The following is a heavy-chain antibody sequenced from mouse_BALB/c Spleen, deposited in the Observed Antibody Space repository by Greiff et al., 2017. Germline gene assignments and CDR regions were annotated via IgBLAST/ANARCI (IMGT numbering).Heavy chain of an antibody. Sequence: QVQLQQSGPGLVQPSQSLSITCTVSGFSLTSYGVHWVRQSPGKGLEWLGVIWSGGSTDYNAAFISRLSISKDNSKSQVFFKMNSLQADDTAIYYCARKMGSTMITDAMDYWGQGTSVTVSS. D-gene: IGHD2-4*01. J-gene: IGHJ4*01. CDR2: IWSGGST. CDR1: GFSLTSYG. V-gene: IGHV2-4-1*01. CDR3: ARKMGSTMITDAMDY.